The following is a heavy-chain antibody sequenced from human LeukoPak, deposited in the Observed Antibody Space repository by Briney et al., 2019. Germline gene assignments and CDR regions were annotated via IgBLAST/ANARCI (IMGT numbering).Heavy chain of an antibody. D-gene: IGHD1-26*01. J-gene: IGHJ1*01. Sequence: NPSETLSLTCTVSGGSISNYYWSWIRQPPGKGLEWIGYIYYSGSTNYNPSLKSRVTISVDTSKNQFSLKLSSVTAADTAMYYCARAVNSGSYTNFQHWGQGTLVTVSS. CDR1: GGSISNYY. CDR2: IYYSGST. CDR3: ARAVNSGSYTNFQH. V-gene: IGHV4-59*01.